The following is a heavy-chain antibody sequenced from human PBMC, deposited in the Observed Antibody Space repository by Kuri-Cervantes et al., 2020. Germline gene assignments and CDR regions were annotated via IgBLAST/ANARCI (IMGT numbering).Heavy chain of an antibody. CDR2: IYSSGST. CDR1: GGSLISSTFS. V-gene: IGHV4-39*07. D-gene: IGHD5-24*01. Sequence: SETLSLTCTVSGGSLISSTFSWGWIRQPPGKGLEWIGNIYSSGSTYYSPSLQTRVTISVDTSKNQFSLKMSSVTAADTAVYYCARDIQMATIGALGYWGQGILVTVSS. J-gene: IGHJ4*02. CDR3: ARDIQMATIGALGY.